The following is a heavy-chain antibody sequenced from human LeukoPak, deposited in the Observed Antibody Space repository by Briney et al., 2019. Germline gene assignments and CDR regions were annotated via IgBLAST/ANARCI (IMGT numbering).Heavy chain of an antibody. Sequence: ASVKVSCKASGYTFTSYGISWVRQAPGQGLEWMGWISAYNGNTNYAQKLQGRVTMTTDTSTSTAYMELRSLRSDDTAMYYCARDVYYDILTGDYYYYMDVWGKGTTVTVSS. D-gene: IGHD3-9*01. CDR3: ARDVYYDILTGDYYYYMDV. V-gene: IGHV1-18*01. CDR1: GYTFTSYG. CDR2: ISAYNGNT. J-gene: IGHJ6*03.